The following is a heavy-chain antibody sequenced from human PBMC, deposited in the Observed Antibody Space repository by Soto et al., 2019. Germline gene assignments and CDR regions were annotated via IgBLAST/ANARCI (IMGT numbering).Heavy chain of an antibody. D-gene: IGHD2-2*01. V-gene: IGHV3-30-3*01. CDR2: ISYDGSNK. J-gene: IGHJ6*02. Sequence: GGSLRLSCAASGFTFSSYAMHWVRQAPGKGLEWVAVISYDGSNKYYADSVKGRCTFSRDNSKNTLYLQMNSLRAEDTAVYYCARDIVVVPADLSRYYGMDVWGQGTTVTVSS. CDR1: GFTFSSYA. CDR3: ARDIVVVPADLSRYYGMDV.